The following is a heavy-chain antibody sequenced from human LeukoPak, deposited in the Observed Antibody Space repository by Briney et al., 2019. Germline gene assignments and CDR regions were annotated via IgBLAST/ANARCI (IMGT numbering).Heavy chain of an antibody. Sequence: SSETLSLTCTVSGGSISSYYWSWIRQPPGKGLEWIGYIYYRSTNYNPSLKSRVTISVDTSKNQFSLKLTSVTAADTAVYYCARQLFAFGFRHFDRWGQGTLVTVSS. CDR2: IYYRST. D-gene: IGHD2-21*01. CDR3: ARQLFAFGFRHFDR. J-gene: IGHJ4*02. CDR1: GGSISSYY. V-gene: IGHV4-59*08.